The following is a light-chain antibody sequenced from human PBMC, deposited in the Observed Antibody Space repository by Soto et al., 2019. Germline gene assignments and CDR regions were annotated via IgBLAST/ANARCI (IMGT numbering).Light chain of an antibody. J-gene: IGKJ3*01. CDR2: DAS. CDR3: QQYNNWPPFT. Sequence: EIVLTQSPAPLSVSPGERATLSCRASKSITRNLAWYQQKTGQHPRLLVYDASTRATDIPGRFTGSGSGTEFTLTISSLQSEDFALYYCQQYNNWPPFTFGPGTKVDIK. CDR1: KSITRN. V-gene: IGKV3-15*01.